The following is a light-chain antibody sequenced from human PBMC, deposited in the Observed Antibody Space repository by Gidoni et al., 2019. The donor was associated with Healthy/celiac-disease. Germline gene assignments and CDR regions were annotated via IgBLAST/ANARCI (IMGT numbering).Light chain of an antibody. V-gene: IGLV2-14*03. CDR1: SSDVGGYNY. CDR3: SSYTSSSTYV. J-gene: IGLJ1*01. CDR2: AVS. Sequence: QSALTQPASVSGSPGQAITISCTGTSSDVGGYNYVSWYQQHPGKAPKLMIYAVSNRPSGVSNRFSGSQSGNTASLTISGLQAEDEAAYYCSSYTSSSTYVFGTGPKVTVL.